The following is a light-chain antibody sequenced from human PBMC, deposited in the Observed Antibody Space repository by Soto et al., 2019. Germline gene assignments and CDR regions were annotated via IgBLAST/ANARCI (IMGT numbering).Light chain of an antibody. CDR2: EVS. CDR3: SSYGGRNNLL. CDR1: SSDVGGYNY. Sequence: QSALTQPRSASGSPGQSVTISCTGTSSDVGGYNYVSWYQQHPGKAPKVMIYEVSKRPSGVPDRFSGSKSGNTASLTVSGLQAEDEADYYCSSYGGRNNLLFGGGTKLTVL. V-gene: IGLV2-8*01. J-gene: IGLJ2*01.